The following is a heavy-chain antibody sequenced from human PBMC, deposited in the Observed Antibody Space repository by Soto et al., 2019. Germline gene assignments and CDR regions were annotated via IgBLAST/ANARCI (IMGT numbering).Heavy chain of an antibody. CDR2: IYYSGST. Sequence: SETLSLTCTVSGGSISSYYWSWIRQPPGKGLEWIGYIYYSGSTNYNPSLKSRVTISVDTSKNQFSLKLSSVTAADTAVYYCARFESNNSDFWSGFGYWGQGTLVTVSS. J-gene: IGHJ4*02. D-gene: IGHD3-3*01. CDR1: GGSISSYY. V-gene: IGHV4-59*01. CDR3: ARFESNNSDFWSGFGY.